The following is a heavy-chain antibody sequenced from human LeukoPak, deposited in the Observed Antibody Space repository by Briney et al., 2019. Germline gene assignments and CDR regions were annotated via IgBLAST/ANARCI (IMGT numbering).Heavy chain of an antibody. CDR2: ISAYNGNT. D-gene: IGHD3-10*01. Sequence: ASVKVSCKASGYTFTSYGISWVRQAPGQGLEWMGWISAYNGNTNYAQKLQGRVTMTTDTSTSTAYMELRSLRSDDTAVYYCARASRIVYYYGSGSYLHWGQGTLVTVSS. CDR1: GYTFTSYG. J-gene: IGHJ4*02. V-gene: IGHV1-18*01. CDR3: ARASRIVYYYGSGSYLH.